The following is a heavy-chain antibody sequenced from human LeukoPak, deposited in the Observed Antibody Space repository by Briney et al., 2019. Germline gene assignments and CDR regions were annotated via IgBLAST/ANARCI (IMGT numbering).Heavy chain of an antibody. CDR1: GFTFSNHA. Sequence: GGSLRLSCSASGFTFSNHATHWVRQAPGKGLEFVAAISSNGGTTYHADSVEGRFAISRDNSKNTLFLQMTFLRIEDTAVYYCVRDPAAYYYDSTFDYWGQGTLVTVSA. CDR3: VRDPAAYYYDSTFDY. J-gene: IGHJ4*02. D-gene: IGHD3-22*01. V-gene: IGHV3-64D*09. CDR2: ISSNGGTT.